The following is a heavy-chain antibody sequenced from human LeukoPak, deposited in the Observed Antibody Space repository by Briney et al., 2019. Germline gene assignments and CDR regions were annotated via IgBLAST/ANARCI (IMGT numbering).Heavy chain of an antibody. CDR3: ARVSQIGGYYYYFDY. CDR2: IYYSGST. J-gene: IGHJ4*02. CDR1: GGSISSYY. Sequence: SETLSLTCTVSGGSISSYYWSWIRQPPGKGLEWIGYIYYSGSTNYNPSLKSRVTISVDTSKNQFSLKLRSVTAADTAVDYCARVSQIGGYYYYFDYWGQGTLVTVSS. V-gene: IGHV4-59*01. D-gene: IGHD3-22*01.